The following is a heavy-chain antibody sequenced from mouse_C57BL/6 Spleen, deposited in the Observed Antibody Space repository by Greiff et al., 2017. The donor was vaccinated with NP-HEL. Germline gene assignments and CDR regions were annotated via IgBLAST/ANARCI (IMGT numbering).Heavy chain of an antibody. CDR2: IDPETGGT. J-gene: IGHJ4*01. Sequence: QVQLKQSGAELVRPGASVTLSCKASGYTFTDYEMHWVKQTPVHGLEWIGAIDPETGGTAYNQKFKGKAILTADKSSSTAYMELRSLTSEDSAVYYCTRFTTAPYYYAMDYWGQGTSVTVSS. D-gene: IGHD1-2*01. CDR3: TRFTTAPYYYAMDY. V-gene: IGHV1-15*01. CDR1: GYTFTDYE.